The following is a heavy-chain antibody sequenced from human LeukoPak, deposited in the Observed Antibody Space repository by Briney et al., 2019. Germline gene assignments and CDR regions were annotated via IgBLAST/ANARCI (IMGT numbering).Heavy chain of an antibody. Sequence: GGSLRLSCAASGFTFSSYSMSWVRQAPGKGLEWVSAISSSGGSTDYTDSVKGRFTISRDNSKNTLYLQMNSLRAEDTAVYYCAKDGSSSSEIDYWGQGTLVTVSS. V-gene: IGHV3-23*01. J-gene: IGHJ4*02. CDR2: ISSSGGST. CDR1: GFTFSSYS. CDR3: AKDGSSSSEIDY. D-gene: IGHD6-6*01.